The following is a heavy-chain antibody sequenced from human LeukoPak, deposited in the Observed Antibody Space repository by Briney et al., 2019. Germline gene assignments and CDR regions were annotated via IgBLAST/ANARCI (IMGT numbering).Heavy chain of an antibody. CDR3: ARVLGAGYSDY. CDR2: IKQDGSEK. D-gene: IGHD4/OR15-4a*01. CDR1: EFTFSSYW. Sequence: GGSLRLSCAASEFTFSSYWMSWVRQAPGKGLEWVASIKQDGSEKYYVDSVKGRVTISRDNAKNSLYLQMNSLRAEDTAVYYCARVLGAGYSDYWGQGTPVTVSS. J-gene: IGHJ4*02. V-gene: IGHV3-7*01.